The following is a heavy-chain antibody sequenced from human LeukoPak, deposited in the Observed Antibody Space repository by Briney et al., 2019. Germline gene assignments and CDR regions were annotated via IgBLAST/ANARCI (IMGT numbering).Heavy chain of an antibody. V-gene: IGHV1-18*01. D-gene: IGHD5/OR15-5a*01. CDR1: GYTFTSYG. CDR3: ARDLQDKVWLGAVYYYYGMDV. Sequence: ASVKVSCKASGYTFTSYGISWVRQAPGRGLEWMGWISAYNGNTNYAQKLQGRVTMTTDTSTSTAYMELRSLRSDDTAVYYCARDLQDKVWLGAVYYYYGMDVWGQGTTVTVSS. J-gene: IGHJ6*02. CDR2: ISAYNGNT.